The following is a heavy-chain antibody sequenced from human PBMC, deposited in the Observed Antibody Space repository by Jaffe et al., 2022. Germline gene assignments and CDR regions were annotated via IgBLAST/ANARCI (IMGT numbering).Heavy chain of an antibody. V-gene: IGHV3-66*02. CDR1: GFTVSSNY. CDR3: ARDLPNSGIAVAGGPYYYYYMDV. Sequence: EVQLVESGGGLVQPGGSLRLSCAASGFTVSSNYMSWVRQAPGKGLEWVSVIYSGGSTYYADSVKGRFTISRDNSKNTLYLQMNSLRAEDTAVYYCARDLPNSGIAVAGGPYYYYYMDVWGKGTTVTVSS. D-gene: IGHD6-19*01. CDR2: IYSGGST. J-gene: IGHJ6*03.